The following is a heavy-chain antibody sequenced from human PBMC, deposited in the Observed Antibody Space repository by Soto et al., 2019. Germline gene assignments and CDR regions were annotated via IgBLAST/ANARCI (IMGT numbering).Heavy chain of an antibody. D-gene: IGHD4-17*01. V-gene: IGHV3-7*05. CDR3: ATIPYGGKSGY. CDR2: IKQDGSAK. CDR1: GFTFSSYW. Sequence: GGSLRLSCAASGFTFSSYWMTWVRQAPGKGLEWVANIKQDGSAKYYVDSVKGRFTVSRDNSKNSLFLQMNSLRAEDTAAYYCATIPYGGKSGYWGQGTLVTVSS. J-gene: IGHJ4*02.